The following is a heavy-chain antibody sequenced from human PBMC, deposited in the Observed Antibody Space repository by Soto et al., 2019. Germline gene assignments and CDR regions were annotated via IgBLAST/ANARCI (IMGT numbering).Heavy chain of an antibody. CDR3: VRLELGIGRDY. V-gene: IGHV3-53*02. CDR2: IYSGGST. J-gene: IGHJ4*02. Sequence: EVQLVETGGGLIQPGGSLRLSCAGSGFTVSNNYMSWVRQAPGKGLERVSVIYSGGSTYYADSVKGRFTISRDNSKNTVYLQVNSLRAEDTAVYYCVRLELGIGRDYWGLGTLVTVSS. D-gene: IGHD1-26*01. CDR1: GFTVSNNY.